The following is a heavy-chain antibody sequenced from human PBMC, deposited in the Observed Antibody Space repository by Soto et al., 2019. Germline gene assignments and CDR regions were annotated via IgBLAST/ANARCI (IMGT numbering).Heavy chain of an antibody. CDR2: IVVGSGNT. CDR3: AAEAPMVRGVIGYYYYGMDV. V-gene: IGHV1-58*01. CDR1: GFTFTSPA. J-gene: IGHJ6*02. Sequence: SVKVSCKASGFTFTSPAVQCVRQSGLRRRDWIGWIVVGSGNTNYAQKFQERVTITRDMSTSTAYMELSSLRSEDTAVYYCAAEAPMVRGVIGYYYYGMDVWGQGTTVTVSS. D-gene: IGHD3-10*01.